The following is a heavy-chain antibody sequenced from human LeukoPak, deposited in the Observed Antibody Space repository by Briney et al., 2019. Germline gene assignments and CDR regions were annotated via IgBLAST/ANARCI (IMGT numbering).Heavy chain of an antibody. Sequence: GGSLRLSCAASGFTFSSYAMSWVRQAPGKGLEWVSAISGSGGSTYYADSVKGRFTISRDNSKNTLYLQINSLRAEDTAVYYCAKDCSSTSCYFMAGDYWGQGTLVTVSS. J-gene: IGHJ4*02. D-gene: IGHD2-2*01. CDR1: GFTFSSYA. V-gene: IGHV3-23*01. CDR2: ISGSGGST. CDR3: AKDCSSTSCYFMAGDY.